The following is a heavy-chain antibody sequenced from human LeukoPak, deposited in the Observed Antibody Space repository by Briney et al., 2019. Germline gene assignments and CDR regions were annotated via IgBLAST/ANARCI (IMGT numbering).Heavy chain of an antibody. CDR2: ISGRGGST. CDR1: GFTFSSYA. V-gene: IGHV3-23*01. Sequence: GGSLRLSCAASGFTFSSYAMSWVRQAPGKGLEWVSGISGRGGSTYYADSVKGRFTISRDNSKNTVYLQMNSLRAEDTAVYYCAKSPNYYYYMDVWGKGTTVTVSS. CDR3: AKSPNYYYYMDV. J-gene: IGHJ6*03.